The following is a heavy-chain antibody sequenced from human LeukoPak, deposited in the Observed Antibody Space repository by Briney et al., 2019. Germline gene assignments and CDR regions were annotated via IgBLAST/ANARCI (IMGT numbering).Heavy chain of an antibody. Sequence: PGGSLRLSCAASGFTFSDYSMNWVRQAPGKGLEWISYISSSSSMMYYADSVKGRFIISRDNAKKSLYLRMNSLRVEDTAAYYCARDPPNWGFGYWGQGTLVTVSS. CDR1: GFTFSDYS. CDR3: ARDPPNWGFGY. J-gene: IGHJ4*02. V-gene: IGHV3-48*01. D-gene: IGHD3-16*01. CDR2: ISSSSSMM.